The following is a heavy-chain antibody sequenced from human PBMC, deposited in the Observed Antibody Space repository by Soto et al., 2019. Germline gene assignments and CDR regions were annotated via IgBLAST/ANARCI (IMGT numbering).Heavy chain of an antibody. CDR3: TRVPRGTSFGTGAV. D-gene: IGHD2-8*02. J-gene: IGHJ4*02. V-gene: IGHV3-74*01. CDR2: ITDDGSTT. Sequence: GGSLRLSCETSGFIFSMYGMHWVRQVPGKGPQWVARITDDGSTTYYAASVEGRFTISRDNAKNTLYLQMTTLRAEDTAVYYYTRVPRGTSFGTGAVWGQGTLVTVSS. CDR1: GFIFSMYG.